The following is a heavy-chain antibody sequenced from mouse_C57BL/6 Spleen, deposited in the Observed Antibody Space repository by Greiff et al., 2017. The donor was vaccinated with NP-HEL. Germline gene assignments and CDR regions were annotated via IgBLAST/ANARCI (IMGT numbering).Heavy chain of an antibody. D-gene: IGHD2-2*01. V-gene: IGHV3-6*01. Sequence: EVKLMESGPGLVKPSQSLSLTCSVTGYSITSGYYWNWIRQFPGNKLEWMGYISYDGSNNYNPSLKNRISITRDTSKNQFFLKLNSVTTEDTATYYCARSGYGYGAWFAYWGQGTLVTVSA. CDR1: GYSITSGYY. CDR2: ISYDGSN. J-gene: IGHJ3*01. CDR3: ARSGYGYGAWFAY.